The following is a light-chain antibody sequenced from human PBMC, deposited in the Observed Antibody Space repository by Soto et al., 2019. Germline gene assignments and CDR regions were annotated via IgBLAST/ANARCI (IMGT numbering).Light chain of an antibody. Sequence: SYYLTQPPSVSVAPGQTARVPCGGNNMGGKIVHWYQQKPGQAPVLVVYDNNDRPSGIPERFSGSNAGNTATLTIGRVEAGDEADYYCQLWDSSSDQWVFGGGTKVTVL. J-gene: IGLJ3*02. CDR3: QLWDSSSDQWV. V-gene: IGLV3-21*02. CDR2: DNN. CDR1: NMGGKI.